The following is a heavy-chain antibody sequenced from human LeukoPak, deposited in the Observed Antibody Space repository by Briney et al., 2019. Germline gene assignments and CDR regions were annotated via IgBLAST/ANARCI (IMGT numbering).Heavy chain of an antibody. Sequence: PGGSLRLSCAASGFTFSSYSMNWVRQAPGKGLEWVSSISSSSSYIYYADSVKGRFTISRDNAKNSLYLQMSSLRAEDTAVYYCASQIWFGELNFDYWGQGTLVTVSS. D-gene: IGHD3-10*01. J-gene: IGHJ4*02. CDR3: ASQIWFGELNFDY. CDR2: ISSSSSYI. V-gene: IGHV3-21*01. CDR1: GFTFSSYS.